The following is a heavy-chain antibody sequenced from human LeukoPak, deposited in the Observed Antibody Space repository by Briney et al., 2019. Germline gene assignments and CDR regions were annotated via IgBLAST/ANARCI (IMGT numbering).Heavy chain of an antibody. Sequence: PGRSLRLSCAASGFTFSSYGMHWVRQAPGKGLEWVAVISYDGSNKYYADSVKGRFTISRDNSKNTLYLQMNSLRAEDTAVYYCARQIPAGTVYFDYWGQGTLVTVSS. J-gene: IGHJ4*02. D-gene: IGHD6-13*01. CDR2: ISYDGSNK. CDR3: ARQIPAGTVYFDY. V-gene: IGHV3-30*03. CDR1: GFTFSSYG.